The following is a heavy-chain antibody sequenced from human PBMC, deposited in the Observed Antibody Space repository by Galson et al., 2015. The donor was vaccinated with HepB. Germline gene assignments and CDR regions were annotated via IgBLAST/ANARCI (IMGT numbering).Heavy chain of an antibody. J-gene: IGHJ4*02. V-gene: IGHV3-23*01. CDR3: AKISLLSSTFDS. CDR2: ITGDGSTS. D-gene: IGHD2/OR15-2a*01. Sequence: SLRLSCAASGFAFSSHAMGWVRRAPEKGLEWVSSITGDGSTSFYADSVRGRFTLSTGNSQNTLLLQMNSLRAEDTALYYCAKISLLSSTFDSWGQGTLVTVSS. CDR1: GFAFSSHA.